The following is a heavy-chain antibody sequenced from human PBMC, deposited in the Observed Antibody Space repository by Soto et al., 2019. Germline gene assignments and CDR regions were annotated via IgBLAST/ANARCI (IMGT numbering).Heavy chain of an antibody. J-gene: IGHJ4*02. CDR2: IIPIFGTA. CDR3: ARTYCSGGSCYSVFDY. CDR1: GGTFSSYS. D-gene: IGHD2-15*01. V-gene: IGHV1-69*01. Sequence: VQSGAEVKKPWSSVKVSCKASGGTFSSYSISWVRQAPGQGLEWMGGIIPIFGTANYAQKFQGRVTITADESTSTAYMELSSLRSEDTAVYYCARTYCSGGSCYSVFDYWGQGTLVTVSS.